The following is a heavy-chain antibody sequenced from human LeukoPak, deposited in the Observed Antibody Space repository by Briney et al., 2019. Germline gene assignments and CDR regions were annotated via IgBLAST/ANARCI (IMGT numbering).Heavy chain of an antibody. J-gene: IGHJ4*02. Sequence: SETLSLTCTVSGGSINSYYWSWIRQPPGKGLEGIGYIYYSGSTNYNPSLKSRVTISVDTSKNQFSLKLSSVTAADTAVYYCARDRGTWNDDGFDYWGQGTLVTVSS. CDR3: ARDRGTWNDDGFDY. CDR1: GGSINSYY. V-gene: IGHV4-59*01. CDR2: IYYSGST. D-gene: IGHD1-1*01.